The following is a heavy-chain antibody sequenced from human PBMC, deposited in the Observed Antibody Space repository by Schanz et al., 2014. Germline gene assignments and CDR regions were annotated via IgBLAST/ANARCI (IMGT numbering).Heavy chain of an antibody. V-gene: IGHV3-23*04. J-gene: IGHJ4*02. CDR2: ISASGGTT. Sequence: EVQLAESGGGLVQPGGSLRLSCAASGFSFSSYAMHWVRQAPGKGLEWVSAISASGGTTYYADSVKGRFTISRDNSKSTLYLQMSSLRAEDTAVYYCAKSQGSSFDSWGQGTLVTVSS. CDR3: AKSQGSSFDS. CDR1: GFSFSSYA. D-gene: IGHD6-13*01.